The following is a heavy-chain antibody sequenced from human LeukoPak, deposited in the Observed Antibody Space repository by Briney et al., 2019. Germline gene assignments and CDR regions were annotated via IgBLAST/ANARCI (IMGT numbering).Heavy chain of an antibody. CDR3: AKPVSGSYSVSSFGFDY. Sequence: GRSLRLSCAASGFTFDDYAMHWVRQAPGKGLEWVSGISWNSGNIGYADSVKGRFTISRDNAKNSLYLQMNSLRAEDTAVYYCAKPVSGSYSVSSFGFDYWGQGTLVTVSS. J-gene: IGHJ4*02. V-gene: IGHV3-9*01. CDR1: GFTFDDYA. CDR2: ISWNSGNI. D-gene: IGHD3-10*01.